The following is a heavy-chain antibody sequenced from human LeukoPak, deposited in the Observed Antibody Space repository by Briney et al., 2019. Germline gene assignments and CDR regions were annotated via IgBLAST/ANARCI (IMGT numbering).Heavy chain of an antibody. CDR3: ASLRGLRLGELSPHQRIDY. Sequence: PGGSLRLSCVASGFTFSSYGMHWVRQAPGKGLEWVAVIWYDGSNKYYADSVKGRFTISRDNAKNSLYLLMNSLRTEDTAVYYCASLRGLRLGELSPHQRIDYWGQGTLVTVSS. D-gene: IGHD3-16*02. CDR1: GFTFSSYG. V-gene: IGHV3-33*03. CDR2: IWYDGSNK. J-gene: IGHJ4*02.